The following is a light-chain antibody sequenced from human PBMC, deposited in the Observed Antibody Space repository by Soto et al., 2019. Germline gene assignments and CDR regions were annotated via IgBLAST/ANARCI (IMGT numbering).Light chain of an antibody. J-gene: IGLJ2*01. CDR1: SSDIGAFTS. CDR2: DII. CDR3: SSYSRTTTLVV. V-gene: IGLV2-14*03. Sequence: QSALTQPASVSGSPGQSITISCTGTSSDIGAFTSVSWYQQHPGKAPKLIIYDIIHRPLGVSDRFSGSKSVNTASLTVSGLQPEDEANYYCSSYSRTTTLVVFGGGTKVTVL.